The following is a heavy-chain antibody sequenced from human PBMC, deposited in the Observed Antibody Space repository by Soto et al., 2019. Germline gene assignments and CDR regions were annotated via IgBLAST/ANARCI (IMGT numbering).Heavy chain of an antibody. CDR1: GGTFSSYT. CDR2: IIPILGIA. CDR3: ASRYRTADD. J-gene: IGHJ4*02. Sequence: QVQLVQSGAEVKKPGSSVKVSCKASGGTFSSYTIRWVRQAPGQGLEWMGRIIPILGIANYAQKFQGRVTITADKSTSTAYMELSILISEDTAVYYCASRYRTADDWGQGTLVTVSS. V-gene: IGHV1-69*02. D-gene: IGHD2-21*02.